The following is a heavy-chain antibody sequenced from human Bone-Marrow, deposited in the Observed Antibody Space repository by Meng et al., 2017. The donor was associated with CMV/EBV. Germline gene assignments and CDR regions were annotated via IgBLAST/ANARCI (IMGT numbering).Heavy chain of an antibody. CDR3: ARMYNWNDVGYYGMDV. J-gene: IGHJ6*02. Sequence: SETLSLTCTVSGGSISSYYWSWIRQPPGKGLEWIGYIYYSGSTNYNPSLKSRVTISVDTSKNQFSLKLSSVTAADTAVYYCARMYNWNDVGYYGMDVWGQGTTATVPS. V-gene: IGHV4-59*01. CDR1: GGSISSYY. D-gene: IGHD1-1*01. CDR2: IYYSGST.